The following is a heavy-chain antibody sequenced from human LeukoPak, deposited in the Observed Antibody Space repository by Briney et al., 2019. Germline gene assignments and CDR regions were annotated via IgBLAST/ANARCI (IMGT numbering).Heavy chain of an antibody. D-gene: IGHD6-13*01. J-gene: IGHJ4*02. Sequence: GGSLRLSCAASGFTFSSYWMSWVRQAPGKGLEWVANMKQDGSEKYYVDYVKGRFTISRDNAKNSLNLQMNSLRAEDTAVYYCARGHSSSWDYWGRGTLVTVSS. CDR3: ARGHSSSWDY. CDR2: MKQDGSEK. V-gene: IGHV3-7*01. CDR1: GFTFSSYW.